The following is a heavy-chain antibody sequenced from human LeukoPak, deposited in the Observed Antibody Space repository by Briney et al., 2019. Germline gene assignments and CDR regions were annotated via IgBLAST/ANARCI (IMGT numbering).Heavy chain of an antibody. V-gene: IGHV4-59*01. CDR3: ARLRAVAGNWFDP. CDR1: GGSISSYY. D-gene: IGHD6-19*01. CDR2: IYYSGST. J-gene: IGHJ5*02. Sequence: PSETLSLTCTVSGGSISSYYWSWIRQPPGKGLEWIGYIYYSGSTNYNPSLKSRVTISVDTSKNQFSLKLSSVTAADTAVYYCARLRAVAGNWFDPWGQGTLVTVSS.